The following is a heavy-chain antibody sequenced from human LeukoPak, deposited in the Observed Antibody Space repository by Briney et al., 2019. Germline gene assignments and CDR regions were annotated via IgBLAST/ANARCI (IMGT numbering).Heavy chain of an antibody. CDR3: ARGKGKWLRFDY. V-gene: IGHV4-34*01. CDR1: GGSFSGYY. Sequence: PSETRSLTCAVYGGSFSGYYWSWIRQPPGKGLEWIGEINHSGSTNYNPSLKSRVTISVDTSKNQFSLKLSSVTAADTAVYYCARGKGKWLRFDYWGQGTLVTVSS. CDR2: INHSGST. D-gene: IGHD5-12*01. J-gene: IGHJ4*02.